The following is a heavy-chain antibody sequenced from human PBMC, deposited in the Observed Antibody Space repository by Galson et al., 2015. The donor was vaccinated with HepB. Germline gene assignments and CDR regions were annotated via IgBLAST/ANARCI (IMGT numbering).Heavy chain of an antibody. J-gene: IGHJ5*02. CDR2: INTNTGNP. CDR3: ARRASLYYDILTGYYSWFDP. CDR1: GYTFTSYA. Sequence: SVKVSCKASGYTFTSYAMNWVRQAPGQGLEWMGWINTNTGNPTYAQGFTGRFVFSLDTSVSTAYLQISSLKAEDTAVYYCARRASLYYDILTGYYSWFDPWGQGTLVTVSS. V-gene: IGHV7-4-1*02. D-gene: IGHD3-9*01.